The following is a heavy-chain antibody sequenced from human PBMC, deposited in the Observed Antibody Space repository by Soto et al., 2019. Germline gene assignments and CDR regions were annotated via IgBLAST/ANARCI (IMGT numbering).Heavy chain of an antibody. CDR1: GDSVSSNSAA. V-gene: IGHV6-1*01. J-gene: IGHJ6*02. D-gene: IGHD6-13*01. CDR3: ARDMIAAAGTDYYYGMDV. Sequence: SPTLSLPCAISGDSVSSNSAAWNWIRQSPSRGLEWLGRTYYRSKWYNDYAVSVKSRITINPDTSKNQFSLQLNSVTPEDTAVYYCARDMIAAAGTDYYYGMDVWGQGTTVTVSS. CDR2: TYYRSKWYN.